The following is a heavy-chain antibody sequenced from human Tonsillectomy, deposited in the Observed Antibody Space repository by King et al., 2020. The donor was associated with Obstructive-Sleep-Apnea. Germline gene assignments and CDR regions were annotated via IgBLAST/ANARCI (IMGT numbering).Heavy chain of an antibody. D-gene: IGHD3-16*01. V-gene: IGHV3-7*03. J-gene: IGHJ4*02. CDR1: GFNFSNYW. CDR3: ARDGGFTRANNY. CDR2: IKQDGSEK. Sequence: VQLVESGGGLIQPGGSLRLSCAASGFNFSNYWMSWVRQAPGKGLEWVGNIKQDGSEKYYLDSVKGRFTISRDNANNSLYLQMNSLRVEDTAVYYCARDGGFTRANNYWGQGTLVTVSS.